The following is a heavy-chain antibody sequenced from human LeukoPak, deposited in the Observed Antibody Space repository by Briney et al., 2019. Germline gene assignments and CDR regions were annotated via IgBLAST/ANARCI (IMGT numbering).Heavy chain of an antibody. Sequence: GGSLRLSCAASGFTFSGYAMNWVRQAPGKGLEWVSSISGRSADIYYADSVKGRFTISRDNAKNSVFLQMNNLRVEDTAIYYCARRGYHDSSGYDYWGQGTPVTVSS. CDR3: ARRGYHDSSGYDY. J-gene: IGHJ4*02. V-gene: IGHV3-21*06. D-gene: IGHD3-22*01. CDR1: GFTFSGYA. CDR2: ISGRSADI.